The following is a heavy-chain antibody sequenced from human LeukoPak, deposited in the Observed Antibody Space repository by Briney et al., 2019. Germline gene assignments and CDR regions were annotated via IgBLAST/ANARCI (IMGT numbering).Heavy chain of an antibody. CDR2: IGSKTYSYAT. Sequence: GGSLRLSCAASGFXLSGSAIHWVRQTSGKGLEWVGRIGSKTYSYATAYAASVNGRFTISRDDSKNTAYLQMNSLKIEDTAVYYCTRPRDYGDYDWGQGALVTVSS. V-gene: IGHV3-73*01. CDR3: TRPRDYGDYD. CDR1: GFXLSGSA. D-gene: IGHD4-17*01. J-gene: IGHJ4*02.